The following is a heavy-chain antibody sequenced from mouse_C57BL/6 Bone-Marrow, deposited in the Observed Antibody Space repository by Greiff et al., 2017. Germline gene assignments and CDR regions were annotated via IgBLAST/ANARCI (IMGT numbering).Heavy chain of an antibody. D-gene: IGHD2-4*01. CDR2: IYPRSGNT. CDR1: GYTFTSYG. CDR3: ARFYYDSDGFAY. Sequence: VKLVESGAELARPGASVQLSCKASGYTFTSYGISWVKQRTGQGLEWIGEIYPRSGNTYYNEKFKGKATLTADKSSSTAYMELRSLTSEDSAVYLCARFYYDSDGFAYLGQGTLVTVSA. J-gene: IGHJ3*01. V-gene: IGHV1-81*01.